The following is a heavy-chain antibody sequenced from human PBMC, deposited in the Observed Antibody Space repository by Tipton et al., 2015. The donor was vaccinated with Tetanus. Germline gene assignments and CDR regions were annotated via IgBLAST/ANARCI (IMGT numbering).Heavy chain of an antibody. D-gene: IGHD2-15*01. CDR1: GFIFSSYG. CDR2: SWYYGTDK. J-gene: IGHJ4*02. V-gene: IGHV3-33*01. CDR3: AREADCSGGSGFAGGFDN. Sequence: SLRLSCAASGFIFSSYGIHWVRQAPGKGLEWVAVSWYYGTDKYYADSGKGQFTISRDNSKNALYLQMNSLRAEDTAVYYCAREADCSGGSGFAGGFDNWGQGTQVTVSS.